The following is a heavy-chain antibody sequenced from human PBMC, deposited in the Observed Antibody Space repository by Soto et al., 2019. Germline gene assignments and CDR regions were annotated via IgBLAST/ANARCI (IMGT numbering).Heavy chain of an antibody. D-gene: IGHD2-15*01. CDR2: IYHSGST. J-gene: IGHJ2*01. V-gene: IGHV4-30-2*01. CDR3: AGSSGGSWGNDL. Sequence: QLQLEESGSGLVKPSQTLSLTCAVSGGSISSGGYSWSWIRQPPGKGLEWIGYIYHSGSTYYNPSLKSRVTISVDRSKNQFSLKLSSVTAADTAVYYCAGSSGGSWGNDLWGRGTLVTVSS. CDR1: GGSISSGGYS.